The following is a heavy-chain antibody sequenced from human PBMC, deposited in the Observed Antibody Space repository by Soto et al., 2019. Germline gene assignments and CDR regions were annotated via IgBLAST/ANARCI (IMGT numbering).Heavy chain of an antibody. D-gene: IGHD5-18*01. CDR1: GFSFSRYG. J-gene: IGHJ4*02. CDR3: AKDGYKYKYHSDY. V-gene: IGHV3-30*18. CDR2: ISKDGGDK. Sequence: PGGSLRLSCAASGFSFSRYGIHWVRQAPGKGLEWVAVISKDGGDKEYAESVKGRCTISRENSKSTVYLQMNSLRVEDTAVYYCAKDGYKYKYHSDYCGQGTLVTVSS.